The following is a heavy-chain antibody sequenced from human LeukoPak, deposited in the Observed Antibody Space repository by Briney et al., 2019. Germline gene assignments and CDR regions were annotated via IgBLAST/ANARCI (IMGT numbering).Heavy chain of an antibody. CDR2: ISWNSGSI. J-gene: IGHJ4*02. CDR1: GFTFDDYA. D-gene: IGHD3-10*01. CDR3: AKEYYGSGFDY. Sequence: GGSLRLSCAASGFTFDDYAMHWVRQAPGKGLEWVSGISWNSGSIGYADSVKGRFTISRDNAKNSLYLQMNSLRAEDTALYYCAKEYYGSGFDYWGQGTLVTVSS. V-gene: IGHV3-9*01.